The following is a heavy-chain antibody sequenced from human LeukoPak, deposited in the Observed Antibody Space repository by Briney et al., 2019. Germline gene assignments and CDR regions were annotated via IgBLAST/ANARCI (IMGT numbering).Heavy chain of an antibody. CDR2: INPSGGST. V-gene: IGHV1-46*01. Sequence: ASVKVSCKASGYTFTSHYMHWVRQAPGQGLEWMGIINPSGGSTSYAQKFQGRVTMTRDMSTSTVYMELSSLRSEDTAVYYCARDLNYYYYMDVWGKGTTVTVSS. CDR3: ARDLNYYYYMDV. CDR1: GYTFTSHY. J-gene: IGHJ6*03.